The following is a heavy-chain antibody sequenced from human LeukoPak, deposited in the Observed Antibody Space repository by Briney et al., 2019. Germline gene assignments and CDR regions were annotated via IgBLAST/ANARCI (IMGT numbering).Heavy chain of an antibody. V-gene: IGHV3-20*04. CDR1: GFTFDDYG. J-gene: IGHJ3*02. D-gene: IGHD1-26*01. Sequence: GGSLRLSCAASGFTFDDYGMSWVRQAPGKGLEWVSGINWNGGSTGYADSVKGRFTISRDNAKNSPYLQMNSLRAEDTALYYCARDQAEGLVGANPHDAFDIWGQGTMVTVSS. CDR3: ARDQAEGLVGANPHDAFDI. CDR2: INWNGGST.